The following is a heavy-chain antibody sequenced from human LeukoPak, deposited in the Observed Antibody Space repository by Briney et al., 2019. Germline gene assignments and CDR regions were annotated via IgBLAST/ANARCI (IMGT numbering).Heavy chain of an antibody. D-gene: IGHD2-15*01. V-gene: IGHV3-11*06. CDR2: ISSSSSYT. Sequence: GGSLRLSCAASGFTFSDYYMSWIRQAPGKGLEWVSYISSSSSYTNYADSVMGRFTISRDNANNSLYLQMTSLTAEDTAVYYCVRENGGPFDFWGQGTLVTVSS. J-gene: IGHJ4*02. CDR1: GFTFSDYY. CDR3: VRENGGPFDF.